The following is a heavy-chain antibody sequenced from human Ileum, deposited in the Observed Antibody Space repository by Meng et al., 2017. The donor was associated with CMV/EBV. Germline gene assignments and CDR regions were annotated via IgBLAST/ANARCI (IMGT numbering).Heavy chain of an antibody. V-gene: IGHV1-69*05. J-gene: IGHJ4*02. CDR3: ARGFGAMVRGVMLDY. CDR2: IIPIFGTA. Sequence: SGGTFSSYAISWVRQAPGQGLEWMGGIIPIFGTANYAQKFQDRVTITTDESTSTAYMELGSLRSEDTAVYYCARGFGAMVRGVMLDYWGQGTLVTVSS. CDR1: GGTFSSYA. D-gene: IGHD3-10*01.